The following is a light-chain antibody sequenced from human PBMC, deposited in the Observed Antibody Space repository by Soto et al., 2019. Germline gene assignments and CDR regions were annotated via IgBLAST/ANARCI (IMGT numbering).Light chain of an antibody. Sequence: QSVLTQPASVSGSPGQSITISCTGTSSDVGGYNYVSWYQQHPGKAPKLIIYDVSNRPSGVSNRFSGSKSGNTASLTISGLQAEDEADYYCSSYTGSTPRVFGTGTKVTVL. V-gene: IGLV2-14*01. CDR1: SSDVGGYNY. CDR2: DVS. J-gene: IGLJ1*01. CDR3: SSYTGSTPRV.